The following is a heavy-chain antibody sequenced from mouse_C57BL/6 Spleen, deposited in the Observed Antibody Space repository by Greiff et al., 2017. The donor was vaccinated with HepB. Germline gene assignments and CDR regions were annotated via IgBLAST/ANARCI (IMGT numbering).Heavy chain of an antibody. CDR3: ARFDYDEFAY. CDR2: INPSTGGT. CDR1: GYSFTGYY. V-gene: IGHV1-42*01. Sequence: EVQLQESGPELVKPGASVKISCKASGYSFTGYYMNWVKQSPEKSLEWIGEINPSTGGTTYNQKFKAKATLTVDKSSSTAYMQLKSLTSEDSAVYYCARFDYDEFAYWGQGTLVTVSA. D-gene: IGHD2-4*01. J-gene: IGHJ3*01.